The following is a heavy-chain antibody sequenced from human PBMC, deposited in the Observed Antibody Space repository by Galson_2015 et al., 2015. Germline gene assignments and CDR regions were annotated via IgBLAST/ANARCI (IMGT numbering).Heavy chain of an antibody. V-gene: IGHV3-30-3*01. Sequence: SLRLSCAASGFTFSSYAMHWVRQAPGKGLEWVSVISYDRSNTFYADSVKGRFTISRDNSKNTLYLQMNSLRPEDTAVYYCARVGGDIAARTWGYFDYWGQGTLVTVSS. CDR3: ARVGGDIAARTWGYFDY. D-gene: IGHD6-6*01. CDR1: GFTFSSYA. CDR2: ISYDRSNT. J-gene: IGHJ4*02.